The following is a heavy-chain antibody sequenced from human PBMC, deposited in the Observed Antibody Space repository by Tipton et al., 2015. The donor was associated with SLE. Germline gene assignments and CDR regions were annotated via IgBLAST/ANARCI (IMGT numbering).Heavy chain of an antibody. V-gene: IGHV3-30*02. CDR2: IRADGSNK. CDR1: GFTYSGDA. CDR3: AGGTGAYFDH. D-gene: IGHD3-16*01. Sequence: SLRLSCAASGFTYSGDAMHWVRPAPGKGLEWVAFIRADGSNKDYADSVKGRFTISRDNSKNTLYLQMNRLRVEDTAVYYCAGGTGAYFDHWGQGTLVTVSS. J-gene: IGHJ4*02.